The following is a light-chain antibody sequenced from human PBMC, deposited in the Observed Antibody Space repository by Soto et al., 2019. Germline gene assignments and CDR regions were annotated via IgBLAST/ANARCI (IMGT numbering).Light chain of an antibody. J-gene: IGKJ4*01. CDR2: AAS. V-gene: IGKV1-8*01. CDR3: QQYYTFPLT. CDR1: EGISSH. Sequence: AIRMTQSPSSFSASTGDKVTITCRASEGISSHLAWYQQKPGKAPNLLIYAASSLQSGVPSRFSGSGSGADFTLTIDCLQSEDSATYYCQQYYTFPLTFGGGTRLEIK.